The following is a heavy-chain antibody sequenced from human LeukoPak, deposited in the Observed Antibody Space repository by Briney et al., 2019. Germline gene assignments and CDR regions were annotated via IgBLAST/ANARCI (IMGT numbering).Heavy chain of an antibody. Sequence: AGSLTLSCAAPGVTFSSNYRSWLRQAPGKGLEWFAVIYNGGSTYYPNSLKGRVTISRDNAKKPLDLEMNNVRAQDTALYYCTEIGITMIAGVWGKGPTVT. CDR2: IYNGGST. CDR1: GVTFSSNY. D-gene: IGHD3-22*01. CDR3: TEIGITMIAGV. J-gene: IGHJ6*01. V-gene: IGHV3-53*01.